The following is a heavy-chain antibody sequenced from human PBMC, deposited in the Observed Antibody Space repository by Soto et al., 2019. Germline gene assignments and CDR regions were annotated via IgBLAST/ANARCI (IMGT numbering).Heavy chain of an antibody. CDR1: GFTFSSYG. V-gene: IGHV3-33*01. CDR2: IWYDGSNK. CDR3: ARPSSGYRSPFDY. Sequence: QVQLVESGGGVVQPGRSLRLSCAASGFTFSSYGMHWVRQAPGKGLEWVAVIWYDGSNKYYADSVKGRFTISRDNSKNPRYLQMNSLRAEDTAVYYCARPSSGYRSPFDYWGQGTLVTVSS. D-gene: IGHD3-22*01. J-gene: IGHJ4*02.